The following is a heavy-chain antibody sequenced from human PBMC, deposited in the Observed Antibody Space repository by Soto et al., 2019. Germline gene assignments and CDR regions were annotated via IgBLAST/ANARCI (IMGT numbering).Heavy chain of an antibody. CDR1: GGTFSSYT. Sequence: QVQLVQSGAEVKKPGSSVKVSCKASGGTFSSYTISWVRQAPGQGLEWMGRIIPILGIANYAQKFQGRVTITADKSTSTAYMELSSLRSEDTAVYYCARDRPEAKYQLLLTAWGQGTLVTVSS. CDR2: IIPILGIA. J-gene: IGHJ4*02. V-gene: IGHV1-69*08. D-gene: IGHD2-2*01. CDR3: ARDRPEAKYQLLLTA.